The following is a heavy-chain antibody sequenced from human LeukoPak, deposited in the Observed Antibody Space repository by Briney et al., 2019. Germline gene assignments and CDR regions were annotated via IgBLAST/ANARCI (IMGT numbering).Heavy chain of an antibody. CDR1: GDSISNYY. Sequence: PSGTLSLTCTVSGDSISNYYWSWIRQSPGKELEWIGYMYNRGSTIYNPSLKSRVTISTDTSKNQFSLRLTSATAADTAVYYCARAEKAVTGTLDYWGQGTLITVSS. V-gene: IGHV4-59*01. D-gene: IGHD6-19*01. CDR2: MYNRGST. J-gene: IGHJ4*02. CDR3: ARAEKAVTGTLDY.